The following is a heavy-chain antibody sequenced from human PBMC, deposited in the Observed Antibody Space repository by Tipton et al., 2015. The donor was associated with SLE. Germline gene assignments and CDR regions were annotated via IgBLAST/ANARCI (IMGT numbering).Heavy chain of an antibody. CDR2: ISSSSSYT. Sequence: SLRLSCAASGFTFSSYWMSWVRQAPGKGLEWVSYISSSSSYTNYADSVKGRFTISRDNAKNSLYLQMNSLRAEDTAVYYCARDRYSGSYFDYWGQGTLVTVSS. CDR3: ARDRYSGSYFDY. J-gene: IGHJ4*02. D-gene: IGHD1-26*01. CDR1: GFTFSSYW. V-gene: IGHV3-11*06.